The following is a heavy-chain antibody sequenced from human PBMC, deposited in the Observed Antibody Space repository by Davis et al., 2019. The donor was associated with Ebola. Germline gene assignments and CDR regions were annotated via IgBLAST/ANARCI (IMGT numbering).Heavy chain of an antibody. D-gene: IGHD3-22*01. J-gene: IGHJ3*02. Sequence: GESLNISCAASGFCISDYYMSWIRQAQGKGLEWVSYISSSGSTKYSADSVKGRFTISRDNAKNSLYLQMNSLRAEDTAVYYCARDKGYYYDSSGYYYVVDAFDIWGQGTMVTVSS. V-gene: IGHV3-11*04. CDR1: GFCISDYY. CDR2: ISSSGSTK. CDR3: ARDKGYYYDSSGYYYVVDAFDI.